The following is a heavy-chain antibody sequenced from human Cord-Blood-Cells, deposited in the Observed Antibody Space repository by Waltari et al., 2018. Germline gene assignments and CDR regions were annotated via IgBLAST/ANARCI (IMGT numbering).Heavy chain of an antibody. CDR1: GGSISSSSYY. J-gene: IGHJ4*02. CDR3: ARHVDSSSWLFDY. D-gene: IGHD6-13*01. CDR2: IYYRGST. Sequence: QLQLQESGPGLVKPSETLSLTCTVSGGSISSSSYYWGWIRQPPGKGLEWIGSIYYRGSTYYSPALKRRVTISGDTSKTQFSLKLSSVTAADTAVYYCARHVDSSSWLFDYWGQGTLVTVSS. V-gene: IGHV4-39*07.